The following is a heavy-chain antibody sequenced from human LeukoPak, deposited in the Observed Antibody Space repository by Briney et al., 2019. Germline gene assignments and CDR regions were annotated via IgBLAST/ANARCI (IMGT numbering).Heavy chain of an antibody. CDR2: IYPGNSDT. CDR3: ARQSVAGTYASF. Sequence: ESLKISCKGSGYSFTTYWMGWVRQVPGKGLEWMEIIYPGNSDTRYSPSFKGQVTISADKSISTAYLQWSSLKASDTAMYYCARQSVAGTYASFWGQGTTVTVAS. V-gene: IGHV5-51*01. CDR1: GYSFTTYW. J-gene: IGHJ6*01. D-gene: IGHD6-19*01.